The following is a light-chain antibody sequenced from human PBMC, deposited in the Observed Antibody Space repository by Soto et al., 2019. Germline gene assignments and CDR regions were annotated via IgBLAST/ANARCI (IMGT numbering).Light chain of an antibody. CDR3: QQYDNLPST. J-gene: IGKJ3*01. CDR1: QDISNY. V-gene: IGKV1-33*01. Sequence: DIQMTQSPSSLSASVGDRVTITCQASQDISNYLNWYQQKPGKAPKLLIYDASNLETGVPSRFSGSGSGTDFTFTISRLQPEDIATYYCQQYDNLPSTFGPGTKVDIK. CDR2: DAS.